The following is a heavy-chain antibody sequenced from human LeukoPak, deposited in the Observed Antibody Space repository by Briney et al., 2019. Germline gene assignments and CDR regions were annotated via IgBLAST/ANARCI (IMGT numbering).Heavy chain of an antibody. V-gene: IGHV1-69*05. CDR1: GGTFSSYA. D-gene: IGHD2-2*01. Sequence: ASVKVSCKASGGTFSSYAISWVRQAPEQGLEWMGGIIPIFGTANYAQKFQGRVTITTDESTSTAYMELSSLRSEDTAVYYCARDVVVPAAKEHAFDIWGQGTMVTVSS. J-gene: IGHJ3*02. CDR3: ARDVVVPAAKEHAFDI. CDR2: IIPIFGTA.